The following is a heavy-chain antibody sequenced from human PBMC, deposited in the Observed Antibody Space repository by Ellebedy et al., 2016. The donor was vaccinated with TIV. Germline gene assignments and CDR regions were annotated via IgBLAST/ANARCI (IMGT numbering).Heavy chain of an antibody. V-gene: IGHV1-69*05. J-gene: IGHJ3*02. Sequence: SVKVSCKASGGTFGNYAFSWVRQAPGQGLEWLARIIPIFDITDYAQELQGRVTITTDESTSTAYMELSSLRSEDTAVYFCARNSDVIQVPSAYASSFDIWGQGTMVTVSS. CDR3: ARNSDVIQVPSAYASSFDI. D-gene: IGHD3-16*02. CDR2: IIPIFDIT. CDR1: GGTFGNYA.